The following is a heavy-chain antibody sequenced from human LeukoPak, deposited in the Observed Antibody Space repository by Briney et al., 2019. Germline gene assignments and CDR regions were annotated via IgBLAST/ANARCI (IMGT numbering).Heavy chain of an antibody. Sequence: ASVKVSCKASGYTFTSYDINWARQATGQGLEWMGWMNPNNDNTGYAQKFQGRVTMTRNTSISTAYMELSSLRSEDTAVYYCARGGYYGSGNDFRFDPWGQGTLVTVSS. CDR2: MNPNNDNT. CDR3: ARGGYYGSGNDFRFDP. V-gene: IGHV1-8*01. CDR1: GYTFTSYD. D-gene: IGHD3-10*01. J-gene: IGHJ5*02.